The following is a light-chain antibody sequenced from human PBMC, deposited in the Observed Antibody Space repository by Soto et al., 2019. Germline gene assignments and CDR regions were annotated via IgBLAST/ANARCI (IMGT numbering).Light chain of an antibody. CDR3: QQYYSYPPLT. V-gene: IGKV1-8*01. J-gene: IGKJ4*01. CDR1: QGISSY. CDR2: AAS. Sequence: AIRMTQSPSSLSASTGDRVTITCRASQGISSYLAWYQQKPGKAPKLLIYAASTLQSGVPSRFSGSGSGTDFTLTISCLQSKDFATYYCQQYYSYPPLTFGGGTKVDIK.